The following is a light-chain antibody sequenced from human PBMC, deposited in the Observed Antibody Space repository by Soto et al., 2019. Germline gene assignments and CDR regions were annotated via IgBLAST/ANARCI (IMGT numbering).Light chain of an antibody. CDR3: QQYGSSPWT. CDR2: DAS. V-gene: IGKV1-5*01. CDR1: ESISNW. J-gene: IGKJ1*01. Sequence: DIQMTQSPSTLSASVGDRVTITCRASESISNWLAWYQQKPGQAPELLIYDASSLESGVPSRFSGSGSGTDFTLTISRLEPEDFAVYYCQQYGSSPWTFGQGTKVEIK.